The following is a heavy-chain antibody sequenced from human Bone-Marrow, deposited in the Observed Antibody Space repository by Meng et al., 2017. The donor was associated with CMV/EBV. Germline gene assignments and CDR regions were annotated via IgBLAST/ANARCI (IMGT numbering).Heavy chain of an antibody. CDR1: GYTFTSYG. V-gene: IGHV1-18*01. D-gene: IGHD3-3*01. Sequence: QVQLGQSGAEVKKPGASVKVSCKASGYTFTSYGISWVRQAPGQGLEWMGWISAYNGNTNYAQKLQGRVTKTTDTSTSTAYMELRSLRSDDTAVYYCARDDYDFWSGYPKYFQHWGQGTLVTVSS. CDR3: ARDDYDFWSGYPKYFQH. CDR2: ISAYNGNT. J-gene: IGHJ1*01.